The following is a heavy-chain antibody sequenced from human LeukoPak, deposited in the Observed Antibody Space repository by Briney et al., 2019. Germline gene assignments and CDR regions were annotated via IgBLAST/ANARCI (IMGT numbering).Heavy chain of an antibody. D-gene: IGHD5-12*01. J-gene: IGHJ6*02. CDR3: ARALRDGYNPYYYYGMDV. CDR2: ISSSSSTI. CDR1: GFTFSSYS. V-gene: IGHV3-48*02. Sequence: GGSLRLSCAASGFTFSSYSMNWVRQAPGKGLEWVSYISSSSSTIYYADSVKGRFTISRDNAKNSLYLQMNSLRDEDTAVYYCARALRDGYNPYYYYGMDVWGQGTTVTVSS.